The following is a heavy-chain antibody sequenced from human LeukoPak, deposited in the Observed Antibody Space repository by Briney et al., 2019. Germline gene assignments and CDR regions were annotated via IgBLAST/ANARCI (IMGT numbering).Heavy chain of an antibody. J-gene: IGHJ4*02. CDR1: GFTFSNYA. D-gene: IGHD3-10*01. Sequence: GGSLRLSCAGSGFTFSNYAMSWVRQAPGKGLEWVSAISGSGDTIYYADSVKGRFTISRDNSTNTLYLQMNSLRVDDTAVYYCAKDLRTYGSGIYRLPTVIFNYWGQGTLVTVSS. CDR3: AKDLRTYGSGIYRLPTVIFNY. V-gene: IGHV3-23*01. CDR2: ISGSGDTI.